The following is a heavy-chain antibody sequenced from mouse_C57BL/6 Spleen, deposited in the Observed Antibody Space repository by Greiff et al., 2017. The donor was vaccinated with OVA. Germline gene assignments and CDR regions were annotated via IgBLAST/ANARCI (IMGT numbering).Heavy chain of an antibody. D-gene: IGHD1-1*01. Sequence: EVMLVESGGGLVQPGGSLKLSCAASGFTFSDYYMYWVRQTPEKRLEWVAYISNGGGSTYYPDTVKGRFTISRDNAKNTLYLQMSRLKSEDTAMYYCARCNYYGSSYEYFDVWGTGTTVTVSS. CDR2: ISNGGGST. CDR1: GFTFSDYY. V-gene: IGHV5-12*01. CDR3: ARCNYYGSSYEYFDV. J-gene: IGHJ1*03.